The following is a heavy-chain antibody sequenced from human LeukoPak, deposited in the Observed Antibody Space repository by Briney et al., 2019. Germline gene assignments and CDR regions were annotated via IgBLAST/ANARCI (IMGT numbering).Heavy chain of an antibody. CDR2: INTDGTVT. J-gene: IGHJ4*02. D-gene: IGHD6-19*01. Sequence: GGSLRLSCAASGFTFSKYWMLWVRQAPGRGLESVSRINTDGTVTTYADSVKGRFTVSRDNADNTMLLQMNSVRDEDTAVYYCATKQWLAPPPDSWGQGTPVTVSS. CDR3: ATKQWLAPPPDS. V-gene: IGHV3-74*01. CDR1: GFTFSKYW.